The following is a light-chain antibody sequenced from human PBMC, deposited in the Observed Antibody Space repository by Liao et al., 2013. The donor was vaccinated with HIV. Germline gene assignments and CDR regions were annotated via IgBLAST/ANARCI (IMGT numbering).Light chain of an antibody. J-gene: IGLJ2*01. CDR3: QAWDSSTVV. CDR1: VLAKKY. CDR2: RDT. V-gene: IGLV3-27*01. Sequence: SYELTQPSSVSVFPGQAAKITCSGDVLAKKYARWLQQKPGQAPVVVIYRDTERPSGIPERFSGSSSGNTATLTISGTQGMDEADYYCQAWDSSTVVFGGGTKLTVL.